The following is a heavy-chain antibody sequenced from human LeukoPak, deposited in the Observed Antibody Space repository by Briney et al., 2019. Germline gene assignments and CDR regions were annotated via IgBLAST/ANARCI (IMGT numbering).Heavy chain of an antibody. Sequence: GASVNVSFKASGYSFTIYAVSWVRQAPGQGLEWMGGINTYNGYANYAQRLQGRVTMTSDTSTTTAYMELRSLRSDDTAVYYCARDNGGNGIFGSWGQGTLVTVSS. CDR2: INTYNGYA. J-gene: IGHJ4*02. V-gene: IGHV1-18*01. CDR1: GYSFTIYA. D-gene: IGHD2-8*01. CDR3: ARDNGGNGIFGS.